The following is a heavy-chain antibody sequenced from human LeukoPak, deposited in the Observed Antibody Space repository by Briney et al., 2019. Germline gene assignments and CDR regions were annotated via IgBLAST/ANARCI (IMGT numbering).Heavy chain of an antibody. V-gene: IGHV4-39*01. Sequence: KSSETLSLTCTVSGGSISSSGYYWGWIRQPPGKGLEWIGSIYYSGSTYYNPSLKSRVTISVDTSKNQFSLKLSSVPAADTAVYYCARHFWSEADGYFQHWGQGTLVTVSS. D-gene: IGHD3-3*01. CDR3: ARHFWSEADGYFQH. CDR1: GGSISSSGYY. CDR2: IYYSGST. J-gene: IGHJ1*01.